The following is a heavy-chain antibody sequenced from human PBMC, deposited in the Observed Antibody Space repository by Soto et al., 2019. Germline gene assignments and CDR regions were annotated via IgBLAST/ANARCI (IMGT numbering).Heavy chain of an antibody. Sequence: LSLTCTVSGGSISSGDYYWSWIRQPPGKGLEWIGYIYYSGSTYYNPSLKSRVTISVDTSKNQFSLKLSSVTAADTAVYYCARDTRGGNAGDYYYGMDVWGQGTTVTVSS. J-gene: IGHJ6*02. CDR1: GGSISSGDYY. CDR3: ARDTRGGNAGDYYYGMDV. V-gene: IGHV4-30-4*01. D-gene: IGHD2-15*01. CDR2: IYYSGST.